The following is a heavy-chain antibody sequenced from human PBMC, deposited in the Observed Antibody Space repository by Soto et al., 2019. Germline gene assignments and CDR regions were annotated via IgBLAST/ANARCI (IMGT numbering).Heavy chain of an antibody. Sequence: GASVKVSCKASGYTFNRYGISWVRQAPGQGLEWMGWISGYNGDTNYAQKFQDRVSMTIDTSTGTAYMELRSLTSDDTAIYYCAKNGQPPYYYYGLDVWGQGTKVTVSS. D-gene: IGHD2-8*01. CDR2: ISGYNGDT. CDR3: AKNGQPPYYYYGLDV. CDR1: GYTFNRYG. J-gene: IGHJ6*02. V-gene: IGHV1-18*01.